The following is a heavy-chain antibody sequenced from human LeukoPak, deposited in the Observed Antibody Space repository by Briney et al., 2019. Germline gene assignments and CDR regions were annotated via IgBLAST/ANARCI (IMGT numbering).Heavy chain of an antibody. CDR2: ISSSSSYI. CDR1: GFTFSSYS. CDR3: AREGGCSYGSLGY. Sequence: PGGSLRLSCAASGFTFSSYSMNWVRQAPGKGLEWVSSISSSSSYIYYADSVKGRFTIPRDNAKNSLYLQMNSLRAEDTAVYYCAREGGCSYGSLGYWGQGTLVTVSS. V-gene: IGHV3-21*01. J-gene: IGHJ4*02. D-gene: IGHD5-18*01.